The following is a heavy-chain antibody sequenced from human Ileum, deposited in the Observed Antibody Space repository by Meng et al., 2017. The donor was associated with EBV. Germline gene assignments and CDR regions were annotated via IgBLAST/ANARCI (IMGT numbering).Heavy chain of an antibody. CDR2: IKTDGSTS. D-gene: IGHD7-27*01. Sequence: DGQAVEAGGGLVEAGGSLRLACAACGFSFSSYWMHWVRQAPGKGMVWVSNIKTDGSTSAYADSVKGRFTISRDNAKNTLYLQMNSLRVEDTATYYCVKSNWGSEDSWGQGTLVTVSS. CDR3: VKSNWGSEDS. V-gene: IGHV3-74*03. CDR1: GFSFSSYW. J-gene: IGHJ4*02.